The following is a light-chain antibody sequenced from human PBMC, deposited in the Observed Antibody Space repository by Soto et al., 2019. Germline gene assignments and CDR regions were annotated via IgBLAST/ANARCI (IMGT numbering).Light chain of an antibody. Sequence: DVQLTQSPSFLSASVGDRVTITCRASQGISNYLAWYQQKPGKAPKFLIYAASTLQSGVPSRFSGSGSGTEFTLTISSLQPEDCAIYYCQRLDNYPITFGQGTRLEIK. CDR3: QRLDNYPIT. CDR2: AAS. CDR1: QGISNY. J-gene: IGKJ5*01. V-gene: IGKV1-9*01.